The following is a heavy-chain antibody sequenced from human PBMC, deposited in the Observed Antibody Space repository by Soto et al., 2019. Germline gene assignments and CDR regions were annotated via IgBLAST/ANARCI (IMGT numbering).Heavy chain of an antibody. Sequence: QVQLQESGPGLVKPSGTLSLTCAVSGASISSSNWWSWVRQPPGKGLEWIGEIYHSGSTNYNPSLKRPVPISVDKSRNQCSLKLSSVPAADTAVYYCARRWGEGRVDYWGQGTLVTVSS. CDR1: GASISSSNW. CDR2: IYHSGST. V-gene: IGHV4-4*02. J-gene: IGHJ4*02. D-gene: IGHD3-10*01. CDR3: ARRWGEGRVDY.